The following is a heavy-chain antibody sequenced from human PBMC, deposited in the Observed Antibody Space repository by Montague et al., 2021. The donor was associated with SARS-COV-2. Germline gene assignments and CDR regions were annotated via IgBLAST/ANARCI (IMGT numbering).Heavy chain of an antibody. CDR1: GGSISSSNW. CDR3: AREGLVVRGWFDP. D-gene: IGHD2-15*01. Sequence: SETLSLTCAVSGGSISSSNWWSWVRQPPGKGLEWIGEIYHSGSTNHNPSLKSRVTISVDKSKNQFSLKLSSVTAADTAVYYCAREGLVVRGWFDPWGQGTLVTVSS. V-gene: IGHV4-4*02. CDR2: IYHSGST. J-gene: IGHJ5*02.